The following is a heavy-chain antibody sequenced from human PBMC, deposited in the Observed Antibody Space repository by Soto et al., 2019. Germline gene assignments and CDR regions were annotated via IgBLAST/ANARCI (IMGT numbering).Heavy chain of an antibody. CDR2: ISAYNGNT. J-gene: IGHJ5*02. D-gene: IGHD3-3*01. Sequence: ASVKVSCKASGYTFTSYGISWVRQAPGQGLEWMGWISAYNGNTNYAQKLQGRVTMTTDTSTSTAYMELRSLRSDDTAVYYCARDLQGVVSNWFDPWGQGTLVTAPQ. V-gene: IGHV1-18*01. CDR1: GYTFTSYG. CDR3: ARDLQGVVSNWFDP.